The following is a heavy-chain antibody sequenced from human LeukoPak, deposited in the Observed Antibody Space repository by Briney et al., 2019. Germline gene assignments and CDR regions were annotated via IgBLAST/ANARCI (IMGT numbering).Heavy chain of an antibody. CDR3: ARGKDRGFLEWFDS. V-gene: IGHV3-48*04. Sequence: GGSLRLSCAASGFTFSTFTMHWVRQVPGAGPEWISSISGTLFSGHRTTTYYADSVTGRFTISRDDAKNSLYLQMNGLRVEDTAIYYCARGKDRGFLEWFDSWGQGSLVTVSS. J-gene: IGHJ5*01. CDR2: ISGTLFSGHRTTT. D-gene: IGHD3-3*01. CDR1: GFTFSTFT.